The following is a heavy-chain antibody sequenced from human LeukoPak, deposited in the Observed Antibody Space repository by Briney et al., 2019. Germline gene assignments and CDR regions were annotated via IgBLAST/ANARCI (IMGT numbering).Heavy chain of an antibody. D-gene: IGHD2-2*01. CDR2: IIPIFGTT. J-gene: IGHJ4*02. CDR3: ASRLYCSNTRCRNFPFAY. V-gene: IGHV1-69*01. Sequence: SVKVSCEASGGTFSSYTISWVRQAPGQGLEWMGGIIPIFGTTNYAQKFQDRVTITADESTSTAYMELSSLRSEDTAIYYCASRLYCSNTRCRNFPFAYWGQGTLVTVSS. CDR1: GGTFSSYT.